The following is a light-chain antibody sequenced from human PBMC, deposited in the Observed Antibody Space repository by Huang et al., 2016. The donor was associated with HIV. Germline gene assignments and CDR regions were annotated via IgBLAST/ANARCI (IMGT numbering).Light chain of an antibody. CDR1: QSIDGY. CDR2: SAS. V-gene: IGKV1-39*01. CDR3: QQSYSTLIT. J-gene: IGKJ5*01. Sequence: IQMTQSPSSLSASVGDRVTITCRASQSIDGYLNWYQQKPGKAPNLLISSASTLHTGVPPRFSGSGSGTDYTLIIDNLQPDDFATYFCQQSYSTLITFGQGSRLDTK.